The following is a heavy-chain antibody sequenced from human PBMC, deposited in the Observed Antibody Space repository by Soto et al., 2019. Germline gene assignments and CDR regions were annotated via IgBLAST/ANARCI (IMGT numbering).Heavy chain of an antibody. D-gene: IGHD5-12*01. CDR3: VRFSSGYDLLIAPPGGNWFDP. CDR2: IIPIFGTA. J-gene: IGHJ5*02. Sequence: ASVKVSCKASGGTFSSYAISWVRQAPGQGLEWMGGIIPIFGTANYAQKLQGRVTITADESTSTAYIELSSLRSEYTAVYYCVRFSSGYDLLIAPPGGNWFDPWGQGTLVTVSS. V-gene: IGHV1-69*13. CDR1: GGTFSSYA.